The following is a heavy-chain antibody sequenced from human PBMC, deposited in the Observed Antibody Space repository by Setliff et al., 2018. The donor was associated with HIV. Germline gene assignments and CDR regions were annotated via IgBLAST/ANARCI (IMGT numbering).Heavy chain of an antibody. D-gene: IGHD3-10*01. CDR1: GGSINTGSYY. CDR3: ARARGPEEYFDS. V-gene: IGHV4-39*07. Sequence: PSETLSLTCTVSGGSINTGSYYWGWIRQPPGKGLESIGTIYYSGSTYYKSSLKSRLTISVDTSKNQFSLKMSSVTAADTAVYYCARARGPEEYFDSWGQGTLVTVS. J-gene: IGHJ4*02. CDR2: IYYSGST.